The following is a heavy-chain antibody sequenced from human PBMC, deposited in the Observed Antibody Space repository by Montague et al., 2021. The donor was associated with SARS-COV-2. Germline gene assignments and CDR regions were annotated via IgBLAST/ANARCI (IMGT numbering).Heavy chain of an antibody. J-gene: IGHJ6*02. CDR1: EFTFSDYS. D-gene: IGHD6-19*01. CDR2: INTGSSYI. CDR3: ARDPRVRGGRGCGMDL. Sequence: SLRLSCAASEFTFSDYSMNWVRQAPGKGLEWVSSINTGSSYIYYADSVKGRFTISRDNARNSLFLQLNSLRAEDTAVYYCARDPRVRGGRGCGMDLWGQGTTVTVSS. V-gene: IGHV3-21*01.